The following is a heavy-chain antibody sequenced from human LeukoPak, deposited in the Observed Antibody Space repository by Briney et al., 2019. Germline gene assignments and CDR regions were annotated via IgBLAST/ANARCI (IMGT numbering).Heavy chain of an antibody. Sequence: GGSLRLSCEVSGFTFSHYGMHWVRHPPGKGLEWVAVISNDRTNKYYADSVKGRFTVSRDDSKNTLYLQMNSLRPEDTAVYYCAKDQIAGYPMIADYWGQGTLVIVSS. CDR1: GFTFSHYG. D-gene: IGHD3-22*01. CDR3: AKDQIAGYPMIADY. V-gene: IGHV3-30*18. CDR2: ISNDRTNK. J-gene: IGHJ4*02.